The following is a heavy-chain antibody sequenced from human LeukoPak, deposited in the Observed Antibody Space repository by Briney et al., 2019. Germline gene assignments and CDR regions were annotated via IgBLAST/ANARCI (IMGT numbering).Heavy chain of an antibody. D-gene: IGHD3-10*01. CDR3: ARSSHRDGDTFDY. Sequence: ASVKVSCKASGYTFTSYDINWVRQAPGQGLEWMGWMNPDSGDTGYAQKFQGRVTITRNTSIRTAYMELTSLRSDDTAVYYCARSSHRDGDTFDYWGQGTLVTVSS. CDR2: MNPDSGDT. V-gene: IGHV1-8*03. J-gene: IGHJ4*02. CDR1: GYTFTSYD.